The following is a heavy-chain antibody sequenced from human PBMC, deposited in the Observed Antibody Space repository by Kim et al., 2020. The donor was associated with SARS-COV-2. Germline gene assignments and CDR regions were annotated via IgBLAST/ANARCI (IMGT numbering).Heavy chain of an antibody. CDR1: GGSISSSSYY. CDR3: ARHPESFITIFGVIIRHPFDC. Sequence: SETLSLTCTVSGGSISSSSYYWGWIRQPPGKGLEWIGSIYYSGSTYYNPSLKSRVTISVDTSKNQFSLKLSSVTAADTAVYYCARHPESFITIFGVIIRHPFDCWGQGTLVTVSS. V-gene: IGHV4-39*01. J-gene: IGHJ4*02. D-gene: IGHD3-3*01. CDR2: IYYSGST.